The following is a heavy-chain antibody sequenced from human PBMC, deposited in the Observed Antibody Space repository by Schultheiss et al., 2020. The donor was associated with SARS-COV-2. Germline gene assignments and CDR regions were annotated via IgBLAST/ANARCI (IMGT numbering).Heavy chain of an antibody. J-gene: IGHJ4*02. CDR3: AREASTNWNDVGIDY. V-gene: IGHV1-18*01. CDR1: GFTFSSYA. D-gene: IGHD1-1*01. Sequence: GESLKISCAASGFTFSSYAMHWVRQAPGQGLEWMGWISAYNGNTNYAQKLQGRVTMTTDTSTSTAYMELRSLRSDDTAVYYCAREASTNWNDVGIDYWGQGTLVTVSS. CDR2: ISAYNGNT.